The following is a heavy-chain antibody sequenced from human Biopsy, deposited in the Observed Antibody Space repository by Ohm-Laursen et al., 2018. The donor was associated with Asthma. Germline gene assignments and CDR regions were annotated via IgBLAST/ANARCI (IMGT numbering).Heavy chain of an antibody. D-gene: IGHD3-3*01. J-gene: IGHJ4*02. Sequence: SLRLSCAASGFTFSSYGMHWVRQAPGKGLEWVAVISYDGSNKYYADSVKGRLTISRDNSKNTLYLQMNSLRAEDTAVYYCAGQSSGPDFWSGYYYFDYWGQGTLVTVSS. V-gene: IGHV3-30*03. CDR1: GFTFSSYG. CDR2: ISYDGSNK. CDR3: AGQSSGPDFWSGYYYFDY.